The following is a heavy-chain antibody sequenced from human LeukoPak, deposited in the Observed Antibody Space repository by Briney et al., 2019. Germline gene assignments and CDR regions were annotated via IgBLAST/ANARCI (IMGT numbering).Heavy chain of an antibody. D-gene: IGHD1-26*01. CDR3: ARMIRQWELPIDAFDI. CDR2: ISSSGSTI. Sequence: GALRLSCAASGFTFSDYYMSWIRQAPGKGLEWVSYISSSGSTIYYADSVKGRFTISRDNAKDSLYLQMNSLRAEDTAVYYCARMIRQWELPIDAFDIWGQGTMVTVSS. V-gene: IGHV3-11*04. CDR1: GFTFSDYY. J-gene: IGHJ3*02.